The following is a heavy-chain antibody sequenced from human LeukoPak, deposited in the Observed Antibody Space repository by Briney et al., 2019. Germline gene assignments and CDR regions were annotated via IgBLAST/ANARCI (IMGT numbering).Heavy chain of an antibody. J-gene: IGHJ3*01. D-gene: IGHD6-19*01. CDR3: ARGVAVAAFSAFDV. V-gene: IGHV3-48*01. CDR1: GFTLSSYS. CDR2: TGSSSTTI. Sequence: GGSPRLSCAASGFTLSSYSMNWVRQAPGKGLEWVSYTGSSSTTIYYADSVKGRFTISRDNAKKSLYLQMNSLKAEDTAVYYCARGVAVAAFSAFDVWGQGTMVTVSS.